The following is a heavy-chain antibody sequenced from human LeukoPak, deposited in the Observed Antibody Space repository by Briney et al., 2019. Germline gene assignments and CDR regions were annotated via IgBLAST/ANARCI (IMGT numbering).Heavy chain of an antibody. CDR1: GYTFTSYY. D-gene: IGHD3-22*01. CDR2: INPSGCST. J-gene: IGHJ4*02. V-gene: IGHV1-46*01. CDR3: ARDPDLPFYYDSSDYQPFSVY. Sequence: EASVKVSCKASGYTFTSYYMHWVRQAPGQGLEWMGIINPSGCSTSYAQKFQGRVTMTRDTSTSTVYMELSSLRSEDTAVYYCARDPDLPFYYDSSDYQPFSVYWGQGTIVTVSS.